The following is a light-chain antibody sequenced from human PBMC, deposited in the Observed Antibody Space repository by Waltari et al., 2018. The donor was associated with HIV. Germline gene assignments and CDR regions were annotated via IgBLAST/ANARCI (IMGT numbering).Light chain of an antibody. CDR1: QGILTY. Sequence: DIQLTQSPPFLSASVGDRATFTCRASQGILTYLAWYQQNPGKAPKFLIYDASTLQSGVPSRFSGSGSGTEFTLTISSLQPEDFATYYCHQLKSYPRTFGQGTKVEI. J-gene: IGKJ1*01. V-gene: IGKV1-9*01. CDR3: HQLKSYPRT. CDR2: DAS.